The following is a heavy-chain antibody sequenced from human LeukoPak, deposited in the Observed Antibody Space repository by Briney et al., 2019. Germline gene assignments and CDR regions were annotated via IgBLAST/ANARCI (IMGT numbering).Heavy chain of an antibody. CDR2: INPNSGGT. D-gene: IGHD4-11*01. J-gene: IGHJ4*02. CDR3: ARTTTLTSLFDY. Sequence: ASVKVSCKVSGYTFTDSYMYWVRLAPGQGLEWLGWINPNSGGTKYAQKFQGRVTMTRDTSINTAYMELSSLRFDDTAIYYCARTTTLTSLFDYWGQGTLVTVSS. CDR1: GYTFTDSY. V-gene: IGHV1-2*02.